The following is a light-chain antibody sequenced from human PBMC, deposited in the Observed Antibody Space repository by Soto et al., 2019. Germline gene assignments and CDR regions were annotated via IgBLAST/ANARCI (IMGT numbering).Light chain of an antibody. J-gene: IGKJ1*01. CDR1: QSISSW. Sequence: EIQMTQSPSTLSASVGERVTLTCRARQSISSWLAWYQQKPGKAPKLLNYNASSLESGVPSRFSGCGSGTEFTLTISSLQPDDFASYYCQQYNSYRWTFGQGTKVDI. CDR2: NAS. CDR3: QQYNSYRWT. V-gene: IGKV1-5*03.